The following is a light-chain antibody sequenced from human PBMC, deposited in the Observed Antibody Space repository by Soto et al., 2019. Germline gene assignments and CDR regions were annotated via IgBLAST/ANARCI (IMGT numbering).Light chain of an antibody. CDR3: QPTYSPTFT. J-gene: IGKJ2*01. V-gene: IGKV1-39*01. CDR2: GAN. Sequence: IQMTQSPSSLSASVGDRVAITCRASHTITIYLNWYQLEPGKPPKLLIYGANTLQSGVPSRFSAGGSGTDSTLTINTLQPEDVATYYCQPTYSPTFTFGHGTKLQIK. CDR1: HTITIY.